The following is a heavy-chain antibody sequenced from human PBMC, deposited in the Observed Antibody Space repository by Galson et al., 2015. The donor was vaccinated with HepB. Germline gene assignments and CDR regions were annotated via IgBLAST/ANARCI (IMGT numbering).Heavy chain of an antibody. Sequence: SGAEVKKPGESLKISCQGSGYIFTYYWIGWVRQIPGKGLEWMGIVYPDDSDARYSPSFQGQVTISADKSISTAYLQWSSLKASDTAMYYCARLGEISTVKYFDLWGRGTLVTVSS. CDR1: GYIFTYYW. D-gene: IGHD5/OR15-5a*01. J-gene: IGHJ2*01. V-gene: IGHV5-51*01. CDR2: VYPDDSDA. CDR3: ARLGEISTVKYFDL.